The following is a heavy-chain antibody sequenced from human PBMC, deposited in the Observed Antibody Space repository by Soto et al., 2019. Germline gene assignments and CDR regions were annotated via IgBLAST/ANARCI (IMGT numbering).Heavy chain of an antibody. J-gene: IGHJ4*02. V-gene: IGHV1-8*01. CDR1: GYTFTSYD. CDR3: PRGRAVAGFDY. D-gene: IGHD6-19*01. Sequence: QVQLVQSGAEVKKPGASVKVSCKASGYTFTSYDINWVRQATGQGLEWMGWMNPNSGNTGYAQKFQGRVTLPRNTSGSPAYMELRSLRAKGTAVYYCPRGRAVAGFDYWGQGTRVTVYS. CDR2: MNPNSGNT.